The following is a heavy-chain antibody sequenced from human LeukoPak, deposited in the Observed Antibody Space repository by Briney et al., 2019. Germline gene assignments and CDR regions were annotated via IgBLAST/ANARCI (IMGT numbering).Heavy chain of an antibody. CDR3: ARRIAARPPDY. Sequence: GASVKVSCKASGYTFTSYYMHWVRQAPGQGLEWMGIINPSGGSTSYAQKFQGRVTMTTDTSTSTAYMELRSLRSDDTAVYYCARRIAARPPDYWGQGTLVTVSS. CDR1: GYTFTSYY. D-gene: IGHD6-6*01. J-gene: IGHJ4*02. CDR2: INPSGGST. V-gene: IGHV1-46*01.